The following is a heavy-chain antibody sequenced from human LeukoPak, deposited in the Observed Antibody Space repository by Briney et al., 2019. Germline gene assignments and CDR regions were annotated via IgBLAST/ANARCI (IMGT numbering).Heavy chain of an antibody. V-gene: IGHV3-7*03. Sequence: QSGGSLRLSCAASGFTFSSHWMHWVRQAPGKGLVWVANVNRDGSETYYLDSVKGRFTISKDNAKNSLYLQMNSLRAEDTALYHCARNNGMDVWGQGTTVTVSS. CDR3: ARNNGMDV. CDR2: VNRDGSET. J-gene: IGHJ6*02. CDR1: GFTFSSHW.